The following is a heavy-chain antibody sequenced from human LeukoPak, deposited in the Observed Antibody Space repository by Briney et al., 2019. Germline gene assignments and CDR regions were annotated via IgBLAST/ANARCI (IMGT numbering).Heavy chain of an antibody. V-gene: IGHV4-4*07. Sequence: SETLSLTCTVSGDSINTYYWSWIRQPAGKGLEWIGRIYTSGATNCNPSLESRVSLSIDTSRNQFSLKLTSVTAADTAVYYCARDRGMDSSLYGGYYYYGSDVWGQGTTVSVSS. J-gene: IGHJ6*02. CDR3: ARDRGMDSSLYGGYYYYGSDV. D-gene: IGHD4-23*01. CDR2: IYTSGAT. CDR1: GDSINTYY.